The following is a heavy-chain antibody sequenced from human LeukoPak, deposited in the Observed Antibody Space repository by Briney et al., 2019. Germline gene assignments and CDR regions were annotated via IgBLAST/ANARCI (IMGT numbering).Heavy chain of an antibody. Sequence: SGTLSLTRTVSGGSISSYYWSWIRQPAGKGLEWIGRIYTSGSTNYNPSLRSRVTISLEMSKHQFSLNLTSVTAADTAVYYCASNTGTVFDYWGQGALVTVSS. J-gene: IGHJ4*02. CDR2: IYTSGST. CDR3: ASNTGTVFDY. CDR1: GGSISSYY. V-gene: IGHV4-4*07. D-gene: IGHD7-27*01.